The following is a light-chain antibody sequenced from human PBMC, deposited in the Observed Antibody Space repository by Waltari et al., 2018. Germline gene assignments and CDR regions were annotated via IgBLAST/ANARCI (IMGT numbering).Light chain of an antibody. CDR1: SSDVGGYNY. CDR3: SSYTSSSTLVYV. J-gene: IGLJ1*01. CDR2: DVS. V-gene: IGLV2-14*03. Sequence: QSALTPPSSVSGSPGQSITISCTGTSSDVGGYNYVSWYQQHPGKARKLIIYDVSNRPSGVSNRFSSSKSGNTASRTISGLQAEDEAEYYCSSYTSSSTLVYVFGTGTKVTVL.